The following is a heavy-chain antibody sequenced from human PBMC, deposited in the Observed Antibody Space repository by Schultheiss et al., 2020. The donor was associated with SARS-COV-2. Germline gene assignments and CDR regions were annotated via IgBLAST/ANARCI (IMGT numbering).Heavy chain of an antibody. Sequence: SGPTLVKPTETLTLTCTVSGFSLSNARMGVSWIRQPPGKALEWLALIDWDDDKYYSTSLKTRLNISKDTSKNQVVLTMTNMDPVDTATYYCAHRRKEYDFWSGYYDGWFDPWGQGTLVTVSS. CDR3: AHRRKEYDFWSGYYDGWFDP. CDR2: IDWDDDK. D-gene: IGHD3-3*01. V-gene: IGHV2-70*12. J-gene: IGHJ5*02. CDR1: GFSLSNARMG.